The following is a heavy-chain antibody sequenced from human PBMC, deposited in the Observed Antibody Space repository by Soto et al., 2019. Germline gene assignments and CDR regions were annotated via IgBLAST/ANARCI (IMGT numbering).Heavy chain of an antibody. D-gene: IGHD2-2*01. V-gene: IGHV1-69*01. Sequence: QVQLVRSGAEVKKPGSSVKVSCKASGGTFSSYAISWVRQAPGQGLEWMGGIIPIFGTANYAQKFQGRVTITADESTSTAYMELSSLRSEDTAVYYCATRPLRGFVSVVPAATFDYWGQGTLVTVSS. CDR1: GGTFSSYA. J-gene: IGHJ4*02. CDR3: ATRPLRGFVSVVPAATFDY. CDR2: IIPIFGTA.